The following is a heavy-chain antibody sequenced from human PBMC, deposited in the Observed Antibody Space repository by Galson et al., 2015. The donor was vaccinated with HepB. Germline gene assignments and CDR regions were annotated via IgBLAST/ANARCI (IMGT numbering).Heavy chain of an antibody. CDR3: ARDYDSTWTYYFDY. V-gene: IGHV3-23*01. Sequence: SLRLSCAASGFTFNTYVMSWVRQAPGKGLEWVAAISGSGGSTYYADSVKGRFTISRDNSKNTLFLQMNSLRAGDTAIYYCARDYDSTWTYYFDYWGQGTLVTVAS. CDR1: GFTFNTYV. D-gene: IGHD6-13*01. J-gene: IGHJ4*02. CDR2: ISGSGGST.